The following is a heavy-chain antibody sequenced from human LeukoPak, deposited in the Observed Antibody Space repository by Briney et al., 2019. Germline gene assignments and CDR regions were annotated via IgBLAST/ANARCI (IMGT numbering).Heavy chain of an antibody. D-gene: IGHD6-19*01. Sequence: ASVKVSCKASGYTFTGYYMHWVRQAPGQGLEWMGWINPNSGGTNYAQKFQGRVTMTRDTSISTAYMELSSLRSEDTAVYYCARTVAGTFDYYYMDVWGKGTTVTISS. CDR3: ARTVAGTFDYYYMDV. J-gene: IGHJ6*03. CDR2: INPNSGGT. V-gene: IGHV1-2*02. CDR1: GYTFTGYY.